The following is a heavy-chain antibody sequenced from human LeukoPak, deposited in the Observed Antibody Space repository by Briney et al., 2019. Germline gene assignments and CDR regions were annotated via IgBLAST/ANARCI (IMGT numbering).Heavy chain of an antibody. Sequence: SETLSLTCTVSGGSLSSSGYYWGWIRQPPGKGLEWIGSIYYSGSTHYNPSLKSRVTISVDTSNNQFSLKLSSVTAADTAVFYCARHFYSANYYFDYWGQGTLVTVSS. CDR3: ARHFYSANYYFDY. CDR2: IYYSGST. D-gene: IGHD4-11*01. CDR1: GGSLSSSGYY. V-gene: IGHV4-39*01. J-gene: IGHJ4*02.